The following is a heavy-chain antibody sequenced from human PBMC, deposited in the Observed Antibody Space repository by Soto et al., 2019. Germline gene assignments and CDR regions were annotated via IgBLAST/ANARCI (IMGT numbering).Heavy chain of an antibody. CDR3: AREGGNYVEGSWWFDP. D-gene: IGHD4-4*01. J-gene: IGHJ5*02. Sequence: QVQLVQSGAEVKKPGASVKVSCKASGYTFTSYYMHWVRQAPGQGLEWMGIINPSGGSTSYAQKFQGSVTMTRDTSTSKVYMEVSSLRSEDTAVYYCAREGGNYVEGSWWFDPWGQGTLVTVSS. CDR2: INPSGGST. V-gene: IGHV1-46*01. CDR1: GYTFTSYY.